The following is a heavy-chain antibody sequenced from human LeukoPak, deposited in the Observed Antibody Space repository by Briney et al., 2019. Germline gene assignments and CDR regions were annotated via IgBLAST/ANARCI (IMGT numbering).Heavy chain of an antibody. J-gene: IGHJ1*01. CDR2: IIPIFGTA. Sequence: SVKVSCKASGGTFSSYAISWVRQAPGQGLEWMGGIIPIFGTAHYAQKSQGRVTITTDESTSTAYMELSSLRSEDTAVYYCARDRYSGSPGDFQHWGQGTLVTVSS. V-gene: IGHV1-69*05. CDR3: ARDRYSGSPGDFQH. D-gene: IGHD1-26*01. CDR1: GGTFSSYA.